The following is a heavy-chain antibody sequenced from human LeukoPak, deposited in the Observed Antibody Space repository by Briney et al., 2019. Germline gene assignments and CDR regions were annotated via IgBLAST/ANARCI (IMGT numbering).Heavy chain of an antibody. CDR1: GYTFTSYD. D-gene: IGHD2-21*01. Sequence: ASVKVSCKASGYTFTSYDINWVRQATGQGLEWMGWMNPNSGNTGYAQKFQGRVTMTRNTSISTAYMELSSLRSEDTAVYYCARATRFVDRLVMIAILPYYYYYYMDVWGKGTTVTVSS. V-gene: IGHV1-8*01. CDR3: ARATRFVDRLVMIAILPYYYYYYMDV. J-gene: IGHJ6*03. CDR2: MNPNSGNT.